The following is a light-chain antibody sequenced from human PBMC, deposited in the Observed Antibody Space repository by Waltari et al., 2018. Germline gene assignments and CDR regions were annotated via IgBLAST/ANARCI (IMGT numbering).Light chain of an antibody. J-gene: IGLJ2*01. Sequence: QSALTQPRSVSGSPGQSVTISCTGTRSDVGGYNFVSWYQQHPGTAPKLIISDVTKRPAGVPDRFSGSKSGNSASLTISGLQAEEEADYYCSSYAGNYVAFGGGTKLTIL. CDR1: RSDVGGYNF. CDR2: DVT. CDR3: SSYAGNYVA. V-gene: IGLV2-11*01.